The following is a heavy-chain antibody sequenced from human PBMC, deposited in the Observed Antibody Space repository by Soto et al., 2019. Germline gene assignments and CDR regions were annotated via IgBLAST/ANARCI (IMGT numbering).Heavy chain of an antibody. Sequence: EVQLLESGGDLVQPGGSLRLSCVASGFTFGSRAMSWVRQAPGEGLEWVSTISGSGGSTYYADSVKGRFTISRDNSKNTLYLQMNSLRAEDTAVYYCAKGEWAQDCGGDCYYRYWGQGTLVTVSS. D-gene: IGHD2-21*02. J-gene: IGHJ4*02. CDR3: AKGEWAQDCGGDCYYRY. CDR2: ISGSGGST. CDR1: GFTFGSRA. V-gene: IGHV3-23*01.